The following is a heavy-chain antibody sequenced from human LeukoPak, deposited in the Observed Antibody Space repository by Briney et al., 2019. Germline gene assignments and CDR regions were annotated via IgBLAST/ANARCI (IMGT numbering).Heavy chain of an antibody. J-gene: IGHJ4*02. Sequence: ASVKVSCKASGYTFTSYYMHWVRQAPGQGLEWMGIINPSGGSTSYAQKFQGRVTMTRDTSTSTVYMELSSLRSEDTAVYYCARDGFGHCSGGSCYSLVYWGQGTLVTVSS. CDR3: ARDGFGHCSGGSCYSLVY. D-gene: IGHD2-15*01. CDR2: INPSGGST. CDR1: GYTFTSYY. V-gene: IGHV1-46*01.